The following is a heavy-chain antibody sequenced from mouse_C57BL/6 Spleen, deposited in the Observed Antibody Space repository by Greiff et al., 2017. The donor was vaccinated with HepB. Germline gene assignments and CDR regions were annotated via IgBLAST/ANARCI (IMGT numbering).Heavy chain of an antibody. CDR2: IDPNSGGT. D-gene: IGHD2-4*01. Sequence: QVQLQQPGAELVKPGASVKLSCKASGYTFTSYWMHWVKQRPGRGLEWIGRIDPNSGGTKYNEKFKSKATLTVDKPSSTAYMQLSSLTSEDSAVYYCASPHYDYDDVSYYYAMDYWGQGTSVTVSS. CDR3: ASPHYDYDDVSYYYAMDY. CDR1: GYTFTSYW. J-gene: IGHJ4*01. V-gene: IGHV1-72*01.